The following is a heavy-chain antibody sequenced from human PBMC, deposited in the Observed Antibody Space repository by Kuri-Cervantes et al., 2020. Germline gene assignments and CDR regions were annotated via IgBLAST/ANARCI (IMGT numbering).Heavy chain of an antibody. CDR2: ISYDGSNK. D-gene: IGHD6-6*01. CDR3: AKLGSSLMGAAWFDP. Sequence: GGSPQISCEASGFTFSSYGMHRVRQAPGKGLEWVAVISYDGSNKYYADSVKGRFTISRDNSKNTLYLQMNSLRAEDTAVYYCAKLGSSLMGAAWFDPWGQGTLVTVSS. CDR1: GFTFSSYG. J-gene: IGHJ5*02. V-gene: IGHV3-30*18.